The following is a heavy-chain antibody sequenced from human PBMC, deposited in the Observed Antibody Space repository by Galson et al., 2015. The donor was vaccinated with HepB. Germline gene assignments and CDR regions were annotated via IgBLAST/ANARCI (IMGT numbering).Heavy chain of an antibody. CDR1: GFTFSSYA. J-gene: IGHJ3*02. D-gene: IGHD3-22*01. Sequence: SLRLSCAASGFTFSSYAMSWVRQAPGKGLEWVSAISGSGGSTYYADSVKGRFTISRDNSKNTLYLQMNSLRAEDTAVYYCARGSLEGAMELRWDYYDSSAGAFDIWGQGTMVTVSS. CDR2: ISGSGGST. V-gene: IGHV3-23*01. CDR3: ARGSLEGAMELRWDYYDSSAGAFDI.